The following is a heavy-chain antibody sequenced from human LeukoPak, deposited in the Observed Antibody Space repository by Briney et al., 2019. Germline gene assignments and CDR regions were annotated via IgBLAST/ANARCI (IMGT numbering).Heavy chain of an antibody. CDR2: ISSSGSTI. CDR3: ARVRTAGYSYRSYYYYMDV. V-gene: IGHV3-48*03. D-gene: IGHD5-18*01. J-gene: IGHJ6*03. Sequence: GGSLRLSCAASGFTFSSYEMNWVRQAPGKGLEWVSYISSSGSTIYYADSVKGRFTISRDNAKNSLYLQMNSLRAEDTAVYYCARVRTAGYSYRSYYYYMDVWGKGTTVTVSS. CDR1: GFTFSSYE.